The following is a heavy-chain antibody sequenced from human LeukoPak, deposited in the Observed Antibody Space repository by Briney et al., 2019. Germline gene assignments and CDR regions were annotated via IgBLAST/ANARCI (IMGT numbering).Heavy chain of an antibody. J-gene: IGHJ4*02. CDR1: GGSFSGYY. CDR2: INHSGST. V-gene: IGHV4-34*01. D-gene: IGHD4-23*01. Sequence: SETLSLTCAVYGGSFSGYYWSWIRQPPGKGLEWIGEINHSGSTNYNPSLKSRVTISVDTSKNQFSLKLSSVTAADTAVYYCARGGDGGRNDYWGQGTLVTVSS. CDR3: ARGGDGGRNDY.